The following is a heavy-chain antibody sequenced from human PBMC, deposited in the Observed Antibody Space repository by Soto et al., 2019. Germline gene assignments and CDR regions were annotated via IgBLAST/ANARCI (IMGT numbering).Heavy chain of an antibody. V-gene: IGHV3-30*18. CDR3: AKVAERSMITFGGVIAD. D-gene: IGHD3-16*02. CDR1: GFTFNTYG. CDR2: ISFDEKIQ. J-gene: IGHJ4*02. Sequence: QVQLVESGGXVVQPGRTLRLSCAASGFTFNTYGMHWVRQAPGKGLEWVAVISFDEKIQYYADSVKGRFTISRDNSKNTMSLQMDSLRPEDTAVYYCAKVAERSMITFGGVIADWGQGTLVTVSS.